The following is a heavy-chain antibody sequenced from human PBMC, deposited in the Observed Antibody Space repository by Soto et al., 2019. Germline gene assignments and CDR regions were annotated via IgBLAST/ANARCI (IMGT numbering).Heavy chain of an antibody. Sequence: PSETLSLTFTVSGGSISSHYWSWIRQPPGQGLEWIGYIYYSGSTNYNPSLKSRVTISVDTSKSQFSPRLSSVTAEDTAVYYCAAVPAARDSSGRNCWGQGTLVTVSS. V-gene: IGHV4-59*11. CDR2: IYYSGST. J-gene: IGHJ4*02. CDR3: AAVPAARDSSGRNC. D-gene: IGHD2-2*01. CDR1: GGSISSHY.